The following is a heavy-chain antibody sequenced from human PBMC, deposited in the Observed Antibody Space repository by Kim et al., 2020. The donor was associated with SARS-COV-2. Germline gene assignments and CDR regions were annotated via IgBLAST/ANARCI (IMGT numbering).Heavy chain of an antibody. Sequence: GGSLRLSCAASGFTVSSNYMSWVRQAPGKGLEWVSVIYSGGSTYYADSVKGRFTISRDNSKNTLYLQMNSLRAEDTAVYYCARVLTVTTYYYYGMDVWGQGTTVTVSS. CDR3: ARVLTVTTYYYYGMDV. D-gene: IGHD4-4*01. CDR2: IYSGGST. J-gene: IGHJ6*02. CDR1: GFTVSSNY. V-gene: IGHV3-53*01.